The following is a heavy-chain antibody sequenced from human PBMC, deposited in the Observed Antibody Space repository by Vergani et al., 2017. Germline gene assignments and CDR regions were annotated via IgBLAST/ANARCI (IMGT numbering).Heavy chain of an antibody. Sequence: VELLESGGGLAQPGGSLRVSCSASGFRVTTYYMSWVRQAPGKGLEWVGRIRNKANDYTTQYAASVKGRFTISRDDSKSYLYLQMNSLQTEDTAMYYCVRDQVTMLRGSDALDIWGQGTMVTVSS. CDR2: IRNKANDYTT. CDR1: GFRVTTYY. D-gene: IGHD3-10*01. CDR3: VRDQVTMLRGSDALDI. V-gene: IGHV3-72*01. J-gene: IGHJ3*02.